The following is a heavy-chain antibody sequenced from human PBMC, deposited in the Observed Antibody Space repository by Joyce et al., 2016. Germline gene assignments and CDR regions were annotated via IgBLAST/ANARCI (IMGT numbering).Heavy chain of an antibody. CDR1: GFTFSSYG. Sequence: QVQLMESGGGVVQPGRSLRLSCAASGFTFSSYGMHWVRRAPGKGLGWVAVMSFDGSNQYYADALKGRFTISRDNAKNTLFLQMNSLRAEDTAVYYCTKSSRTGYSTGWPDFEHWGQGTLLTVSS. CDR2: MSFDGSNQ. J-gene: IGHJ4*02. V-gene: IGHV3-30*18. D-gene: IGHD6-19*01. CDR3: TKSSRTGYSTGWPDFEH.